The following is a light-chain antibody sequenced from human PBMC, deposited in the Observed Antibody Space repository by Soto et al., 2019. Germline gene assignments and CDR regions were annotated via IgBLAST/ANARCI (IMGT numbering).Light chain of an antibody. CDR3: QQSYNTFPLT. CDR1: QILNNR. Sequence: DIQMTQSPSTLSASVGYRFTITCRASQILNNRLSWYQQKPGKAPKLLIYAASSLQGGVPSRFSGTGSGTVFTLTIRSLQPEDFATYYCQQSYNTFPLTFGGGTTGDIK. CDR2: AAS. J-gene: IGKJ4*01. V-gene: IGKV1-39*01.